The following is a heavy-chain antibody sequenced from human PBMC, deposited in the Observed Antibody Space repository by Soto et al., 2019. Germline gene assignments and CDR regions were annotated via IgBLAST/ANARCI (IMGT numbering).Heavy chain of an antibody. V-gene: IGHV1-24*01. J-gene: IGHJ4*02. CDR3: ATAPLRFLEWLIWTSPFDY. CDR2: FDPEDGET. Sequence: GASVKVSCKVSGYTLTELSMHWVRQAPGKGLEWMGGFDPEDGETIYAQKFQGRVTMTEDTSTDTAYMELSSLRSEDTAVYYCATAPLRFLEWLIWTSPFDYWGQGTQVTVSS. CDR1: GYTLTELS. D-gene: IGHD3-3*01.